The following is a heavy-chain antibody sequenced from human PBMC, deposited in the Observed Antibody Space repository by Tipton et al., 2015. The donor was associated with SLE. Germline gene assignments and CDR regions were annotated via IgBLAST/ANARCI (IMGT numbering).Heavy chain of an antibody. Sequence: TLSLTCTVSGDPITSSSYYWSWIRQPAGGGLEWIGRIYNSGSTNYNPSLMSRVTMSVDTSKNQFSLRLRSATAADTAFYYCARGYSSSWYREFFDIWGRGTLVTVSS. D-gene: IGHD6-13*01. V-gene: IGHV4-61*02. CDR1: GDPITSSSYY. CDR2: IYNSGST. CDR3: ARGYSSSWYREFFDI. J-gene: IGHJ2*01.